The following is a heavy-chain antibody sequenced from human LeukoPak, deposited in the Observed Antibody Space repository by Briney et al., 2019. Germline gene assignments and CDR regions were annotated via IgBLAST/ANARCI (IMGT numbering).Heavy chain of an antibody. D-gene: IGHD3-10*01. CDR2: IYYSGNT. J-gene: IGHJ5*02. CDR1: GVSISSSNSY. Sequence: SETLSLTCTVSGVSISSSNSYWGWIRQPPGKGLEWIGSIYYSGNTYYNASLKSQVSISIDTSKNQLSLKLSSVTAADTAVYYCARESNYHGSGTGWFDPWGQGTLVTVSS. CDR3: ARESNYHGSGTGWFDP. V-gene: IGHV4-39*07.